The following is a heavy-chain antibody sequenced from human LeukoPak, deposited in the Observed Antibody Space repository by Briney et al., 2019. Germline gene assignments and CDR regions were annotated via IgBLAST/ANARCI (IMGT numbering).Heavy chain of an antibody. J-gene: IGHJ4*02. Sequence: SVKVSCKASEGTFSSYTIYWVRQAPGQGLEWVGRIIPIFGTTNYAQKFQGRVTITTDESTSTAYMELSSLRSEDTAVYYCARDVVITKSFDYWGQGTLVTVSS. D-gene: IGHD3-22*01. CDR2: IIPIFGTT. CDR1: EGTFSSYT. CDR3: ARDVVITKSFDY. V-gene: IGHV1-69*05.